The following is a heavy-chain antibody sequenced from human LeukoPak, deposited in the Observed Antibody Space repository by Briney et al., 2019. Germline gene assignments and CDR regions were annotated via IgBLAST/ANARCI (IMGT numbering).Heavy chain of an antibody. V-gene: IGHV3-52*01. J-gene: IGHJ4*02. CDR3: VRANYDILTGYYTPFDY. CDR1: RFTFSSCW. Sequence: GGSLRLSCAASRFTFSSCWMHWVCQAPEKGLEWVADIKCDGSEKYYVDFVKGRLTISRDNAKNSLYLQVNSLRAEDMTVYYWVRANYDILTGYYTPFDYWGQGTLVTVSS. CDR2: IKCDGSEK. D-gene: IGHD3-9*01.